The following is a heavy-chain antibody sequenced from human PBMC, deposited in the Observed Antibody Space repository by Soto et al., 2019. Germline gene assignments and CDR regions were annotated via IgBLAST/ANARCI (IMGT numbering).Heavy chain of an antibody. J-gene: IGHJ4*02. CDR3: ARTPYGGYFDR. CDR2: IYQSGST. D-gene: IGHD4-17*01. V-gene: IGHV4-30-2*01. CDR1: GGSINSGGFS. Sequence: SETLSLTCAVSGGSINSGGFSWSWIRQPPGKGLEWIGYIYQSGSTYYNPSLKSRVTLSVDTSNNRFSLKMNSVTAADTAVYYCARTPYGGYFDRWGQGTQVTVSS.